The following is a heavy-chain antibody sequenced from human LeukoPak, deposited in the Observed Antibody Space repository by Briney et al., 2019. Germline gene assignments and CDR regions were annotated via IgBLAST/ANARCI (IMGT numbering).Heavy chain of an antibody. CDR3: ARDSPVSGVDY. J-gene: IGHJ4*02. CDR1: GFTVTSNY. V-gene: IGHV3-53*01. Sequence: PVGSLRLSCAASGFTVTSNYMSWVRQAPGKGLEWVSVIYSGGSTNYADSVKGRFTISTDNSKNMLYLQMNSLRAEDTAVYYCARDSPVSGVDYWGQGTLVTVSS. CDR2: IYSGGST. D-gene: IGHD6-19*01.